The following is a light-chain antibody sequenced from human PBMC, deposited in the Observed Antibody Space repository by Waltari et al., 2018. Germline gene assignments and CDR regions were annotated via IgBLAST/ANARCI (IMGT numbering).Light chain of an antibody. J-gene: IGKJ1*01. Sequence: DIVMTQSPLSLSVSPGEPASISCRSRLSLLHTNGDNYLEWYPQKAGQSPQLLIYLGSNRPSGVPDRFSGSGSGTNFTLKISRVEAEDVGVYYCMQSLRTSWTFGQGTKVEI. CDR2: LGS. CDR1: LSLLHTNGDNY. CDR3: MQSLRTSWT. V-gene: IGKV2-28*01.